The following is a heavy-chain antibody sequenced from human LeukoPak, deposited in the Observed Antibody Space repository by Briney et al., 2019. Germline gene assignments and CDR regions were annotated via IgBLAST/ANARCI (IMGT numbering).Heavy chain of an antibody. Sequence: PGGSLRLSCAASGFTFSSYSMNWVRQAPGKGLEWVSSISSSSSTIYYADSVKGRFTISRDNAKNSLYLQMNSLRAEDTAVYYCARGMGYCSGGSCYPLLTFDYWGQGTLVTVSS. D-gene: IGHD2-15*01. J-gene: IGHJ4*02. CDR1: GFTFSSYS. CDR3: ARGMGYCSGGSCYPLLTFDY. V-gene: IGHV3-48*01. CDR2: ISSSSSTI.